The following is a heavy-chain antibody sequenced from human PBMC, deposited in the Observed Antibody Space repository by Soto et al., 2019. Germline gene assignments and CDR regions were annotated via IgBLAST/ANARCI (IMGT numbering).Heavy chain of an antibody. D-gene: IGHD6-19*01. Sequence: QVQLVESGGGVVQPGRSLRLSCAASGFTFSGYGMHWVRQAPGKGLEWVAGIWYDGSNENYADSVKGRFTISRDNSKNTLYLQMNSLRAEDTAVYYCTRRYSDGWYSDYWGQGTLVTVSS. J-gene: IGHJ4*02. CDR1: GFTFSGYG. CDR3: TRRYSDGWYSDY. V-gene: IGHV3-33*01. CDR2: IWYDGSNE.